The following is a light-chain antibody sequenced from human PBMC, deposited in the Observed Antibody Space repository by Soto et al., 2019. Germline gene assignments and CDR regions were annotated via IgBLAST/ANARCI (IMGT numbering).Light chain of an antibody. Sequence: EIVLTQSPGTLSLSPGDRATLSCRASQSVSNTYLAWYQQKPGQAPRLLIFDASSRATGIPDRFSGSGSGTGFTLIIGRLEPEDFAVYYCQQYGSSSGLLTFGPGTKVDIK. J-gene: IGKJ3*01. CDR1: QSVSNTY. V-gene: IGKV3-20*01. CDR2: DAS. CDR3: QQYGSSSGLLT.